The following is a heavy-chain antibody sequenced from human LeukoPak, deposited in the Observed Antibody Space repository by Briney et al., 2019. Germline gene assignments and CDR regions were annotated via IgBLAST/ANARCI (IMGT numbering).Heavy chain of an antibody. J-gene: IGHJ5*02. V-gene: IGHV1-2*02. CDR2: INPNSGGT. D-gene: IGHD3-9*01. CDR1: GYTFTGYY. Sequence: ASVKVSCKDSGYTFTGYYMHWVRQAPGQGLEWMGWINPNSGGTNYAQKFQGRVTMTRDTSISTAYMELSRLRSDDTAVYYCARNDILTGSWFDPWGQGTLVTVSS. CDR3: ARNDILTGSWFDP.